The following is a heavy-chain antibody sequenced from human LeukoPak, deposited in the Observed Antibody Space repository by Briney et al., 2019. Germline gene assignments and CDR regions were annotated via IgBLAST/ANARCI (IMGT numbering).Heavy chain of an antibody. V-gene: IGHV3-23*01. CDR1: GFTFGTYA. D-gene: IGHD2-2*02. CDR3: AKASVAIPQYCNS. J-gene: IGHJ5*02. CDR2: ISGTGSST. Sequence: PGGSLRLSCEASGFTFGTYAMNWVRQAPGKGLEWVSTISGTGSSTYYADSAKGRFTISRDNSKDTLFLQLTSLTAADTAMYFCAKASVAIPQYCNSWGQGTLVAVSS.